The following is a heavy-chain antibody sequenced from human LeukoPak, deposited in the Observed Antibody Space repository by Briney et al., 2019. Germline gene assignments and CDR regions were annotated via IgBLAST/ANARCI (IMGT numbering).Heavy chain of an antibody. CDR3: TSHTGTGDAFRPFHI. Sequence: GGSLRLSCAASGFIFSTHDVNWVRQAPGKGLEWVSFINSRSSTIYYADSMKGRFTISRDNSKNSLYLQMNSLRAEDTAVYYCTSHTGTGDAFRPFHIWGQGTMVTVSS. V-gene: IGHV3-48*04. CDR1: GFIFSTHD. J-gene: IGHJ3*02. CDR2: INSRSSTI. D-gene: IGHD2-21*02.